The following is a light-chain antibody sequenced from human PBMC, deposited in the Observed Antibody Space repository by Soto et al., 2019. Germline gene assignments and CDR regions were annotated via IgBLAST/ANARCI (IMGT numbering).Light chain of an antibody. CDR3: QQYNNWSV. V-gene: IGKV3-15*01. Sequence: EIVMTQFPATLSVSPGERATLSCRASQSVSSDLAWYQQKPGQAPRLLIFRASTRATGIPARFSGSGSGTECTLTISSLQSEDFAVYYCQQYNNWSVFGGGTKVEIK. CDR2: RAS. J-gene: IGKJ4*01. CDR1: QSVSSD.